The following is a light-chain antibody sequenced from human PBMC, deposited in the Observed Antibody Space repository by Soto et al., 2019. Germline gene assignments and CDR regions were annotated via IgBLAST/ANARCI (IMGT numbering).Light chain of an antibody. J-gene: IGKJ4*01. CDR3: QQLHVYPST. V-gene: IGKV1-9*01. CDR1: QDINSY. CDR2: AGT. Sequence: LTQSPSSLSASVGDRVTITCRASQDINSYLAWYQQKPGKAPNLVIYAGTSLQSGVPSRFSGSGSGTEFTLTISSLQPEDFATYYCQQLHVYPSTFGGGTKVDI.